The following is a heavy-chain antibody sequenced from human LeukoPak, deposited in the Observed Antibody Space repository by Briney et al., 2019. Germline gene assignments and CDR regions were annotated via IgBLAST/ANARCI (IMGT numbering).Heavy chain of an antibody. CDR2: IIPIFGTA. CDR1: GGTFSSYA. Sequence: GSSVKVSCKASGGTFSSYAISWVRQASGQGLEWMGGIIPIFGTANYAQKFRGRVTITADKSTSTAYMELSSLRSEDTAVYYCAARSTDVPAAMRGYYCGMDVWGKGTTVTVS. D-gene: IGHD2-2*01. V-gene: IGHV1-69*06. J-gene: IGHJ6*04. CDR3: AARSTDVPAAMRGYYCGMDV.